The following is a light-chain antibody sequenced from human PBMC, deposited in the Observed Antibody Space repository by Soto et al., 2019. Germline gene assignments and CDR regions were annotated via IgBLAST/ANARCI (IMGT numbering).Light chain of an antibody. CDR3: QQYSTSPLT. Sequence: IVLTQSPGTLSLSPGERATLSCRASQSFSTSYLAWYQQKPGQAPRLLIFAASSRASGIPDRFSGSGSGTDFTLTIDRLEPEDFAVYYCQQYSTSPLTFGGGTKGEI. CDR2: AAS. J-gene: IGKJ4*01. V-gene: IGKV3-20*01. CDR1: QSFSTSY.